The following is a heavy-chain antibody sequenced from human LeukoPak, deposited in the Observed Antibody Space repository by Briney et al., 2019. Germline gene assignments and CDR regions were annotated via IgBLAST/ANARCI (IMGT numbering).Heavy chain of an antibody. CDR2: IYYSGST. CDR3: ARVGGYDFWSGPPRD. J-gene: IGHJ4*02. CDR1: GGSISSSSYY. Sequence: PSETLSLTCTVSGGSISSSSYYWGWIRQPPGKGLEWIGSIYYSGSTYYNPSLKSRVTISVDTSKNQFSLKLSSVTAADTAVYYCARVGGYDFWSGPPRDWGQGTLVTVSS. V-gene: IGHV4-39*07. D-gene: IGHD3-3*01.